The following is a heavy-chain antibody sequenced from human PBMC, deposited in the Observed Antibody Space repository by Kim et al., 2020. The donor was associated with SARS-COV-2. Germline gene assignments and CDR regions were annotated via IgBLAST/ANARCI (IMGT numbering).Heavy chain of an antibody. Sequence: SETLSLTCSVSGGSIRSGGKFWTWLRQHPAKGLEWIGYISYSGNSHYSPSLRSRVSISLQTSENQFSLELTSVTAADTAVYYCARREPLDYWGQGILVT. CDR3: ARREPLDY. CDR1: GGSIRSGGKF. CDR2: ISYSGNS. V-gene: IGHV4-31*03. J-gene: IGHJ4*02.